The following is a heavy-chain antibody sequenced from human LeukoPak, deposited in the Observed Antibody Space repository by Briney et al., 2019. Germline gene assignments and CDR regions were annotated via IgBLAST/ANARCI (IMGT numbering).Heavy chain of an antibody. V-gene: IGHV3-21*01. CDR3: AREGEHGYCSSTSCPDAFDI. D-gene: IGHD2-2*03. J-gene: IGHJ3*02. CDR1: GFTFSSYS. CDR2: ISTSSSYI. Sequence: PGGSLRLSCAASGFTFSSYSMNWVRQAPGKGLEWVSSISTSSSYIYYADSVKGRFTISRDNAKNSLYLQMNSLRAEDTAVYYCAREGEHGYCSSTSCPDAFDIWGQATMVTVSS.